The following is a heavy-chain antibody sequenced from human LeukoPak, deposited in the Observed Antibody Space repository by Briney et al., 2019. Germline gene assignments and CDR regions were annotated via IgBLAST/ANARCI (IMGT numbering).Heavy chain of an antibody. V-gene: IGHV3-30*18. CDR2: ISYDGSNK. CDR3: AKDSPVGAFDI. J-gene: IGHJ3*02. Sequence: AGGSLRLSCAASGFTFSSYGMHWVRQAPGKGLEWVAVISYDGSNKYYADSVKGRFTISRDNSKNTLYLQMNSLRAEDTAVYYCAKDSPVGAFDIWGQGTMVTVSS. CDR1: GFTFSSYG. D-gene: IGHD1-26*01.